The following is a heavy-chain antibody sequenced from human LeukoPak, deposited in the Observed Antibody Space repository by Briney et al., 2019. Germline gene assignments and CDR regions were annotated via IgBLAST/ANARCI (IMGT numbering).Heavy chain of an antibody. Sequence: PGGSLRLSCAASGFTFSSYWMHWVRQAPGKGLVWVSRINSDGSSTNYADSVKGRFTISRDNAKNTLYLQMNSLRAEDTAVYYCALGGCTSTSCYTIFGYWGQGTLVTVSS. J-gene: IGHJ4*02. D-gene: IGHD2-2*02. CDR1: GFTFSSYW. CDR3: ALGGCTSTSCYTIFGY. CDR2: INSDGSST. V-gene: IGHV3-74*01.